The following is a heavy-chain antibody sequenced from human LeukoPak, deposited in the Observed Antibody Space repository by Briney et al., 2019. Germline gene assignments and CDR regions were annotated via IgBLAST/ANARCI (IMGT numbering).Heavy chain of an antibody. J-gene: IGHJ4*02. Sequence: PGGSLRLSCAASGFAFDDYAMHWVRQTPGKGLEWVSGITWNSGNIGYADSVRGRFTISRDNAKNTLYLQMNSLRAEDTAVYYCARGDGYVLGLQFDYWGQGTLVTVSS. CDR1: GFAFDDYA. CDR2: ITWNSGNI. D-gene: IGHD5-24*01. CDR3: ARGDGYVLGLQFDY. V-gene: IGHV3-9*01.